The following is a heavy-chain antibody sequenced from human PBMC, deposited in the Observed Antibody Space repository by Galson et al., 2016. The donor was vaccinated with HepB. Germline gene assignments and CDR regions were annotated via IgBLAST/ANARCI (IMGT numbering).Heavy chain of an antibody. CDR1: GFTFSSYW. J-gene: IGHJ6*02. D-gene: IGHD3-3*01. CDR3: AKHVDSWSGYKSGMDV. CDR2: IKEDGSEK. V-gene: IGHV3-7*03. Sequence: SLRLSCAAPGFTFSSYWMSWVRQAPGKGLEWVANIKEDGSEKHYVDSVKGRFTVSRDNTENSLYLQMNSLRVEDTAVYHCAKHVDSWSGYKSGMDVWGQGTTVTVSS.